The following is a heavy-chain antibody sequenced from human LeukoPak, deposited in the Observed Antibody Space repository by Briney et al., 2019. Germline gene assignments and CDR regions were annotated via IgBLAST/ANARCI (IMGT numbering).Heavy chain of an antibody. V-gene: IGHV3-23*01. CDR1: GFTFSSYA. D-gene: IGHD3-3*01. CDR2: ISGSGGST. J-gene: IGHJ5*02. CDR3: AKGGYDFWSAYQIDL. Sequence: GGSLRLSCAASGFTFSSYAMSWVRQAPGKGLEWVSAISGSGGSTYYADSVTGRFSISRDNAKNTLYLQMTSLRTDDTAVYYCAKGGYDFWSAYQIDLWGQGTLVTVSS.